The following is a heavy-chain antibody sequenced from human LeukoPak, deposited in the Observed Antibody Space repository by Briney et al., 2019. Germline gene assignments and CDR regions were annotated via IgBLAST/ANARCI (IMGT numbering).Heavy chain of an antibody. Sequence: SETLSLTCAVYGGSFSGYYWSWIRQPPGKGLEWIGEINHSGSTNYNPSLKSRVTISVDTSQNQFSLKLSSVTAADTAVYYCARDRPRLRGYSYGYYYYMDVWGKGTTVTVSS. CDR1: GGSFSGYY. D-gene: IGHD5-18*01. J-gene: IGHJ6*03. CDR2: INHSGST. V-gene: IGHV4-34*01. CDR3: ARDRPRLRGYSYGYYYYMDV.